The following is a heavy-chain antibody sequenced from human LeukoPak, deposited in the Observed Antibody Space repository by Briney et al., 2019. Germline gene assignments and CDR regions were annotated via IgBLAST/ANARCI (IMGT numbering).Heavy chain of an antibody. D-gene: IGHD4-11*01. CDR2: INHSGST. CDR3: ARYSNYVVSFDY. J-gene: IGHJ4*02. CDR1: GGSISSYY. Sequence: SETLSLTCTVSGGSISSYYWSWIRQPPGKGLEWIGEINHSGSTNYNPSLKSRVTISVDTSKNQFSLKLSSVTAADTAVYYCARYSNYVVSFDYWGQGTLVTVSS. V-gene: IGHV4-34*01.